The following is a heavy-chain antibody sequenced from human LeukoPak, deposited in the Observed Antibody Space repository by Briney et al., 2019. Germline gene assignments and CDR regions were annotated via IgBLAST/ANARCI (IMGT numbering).Heavy chain of an antibody. CDR2: ISYDGSNK. D-gene: IGHD3-22*01. J-gene: IGHJ6*02. V-gene: IGHV3-30*03. Sequence: PGGSLRLSCAASGFTFSSYGMHWVRQAPGKGLEWVAVISYDGSNKYYADSVKGRFTISRDNSKNTLYLQMNSLRAEDTAVYYCARDSAASSGYSRGMDVWGQGTTVTVSS. CDR3: ARDSAASSGYSRGMDV. CDR1: GFTFSSYG.